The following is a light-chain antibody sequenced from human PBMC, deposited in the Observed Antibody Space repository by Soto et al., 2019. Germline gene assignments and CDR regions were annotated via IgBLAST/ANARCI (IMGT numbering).Light chain of an antibody. CDR3: SSYTSSSTLG. Sequence: QSALTQPASVSGSPGQSITISCTGTSSDVGGYNYVSWYQTHPGKAPKLMIYEFSNRPSGVSNRFSGSKSGNTASLTISGLQAEDEAEYYGSSYTSSSTLGFGGGTKLTVL. CDR1: SSDVGGYNY. V-gene: IGLV2-14*01. CDR2: EFS. J-gene: IGLJ2*01.